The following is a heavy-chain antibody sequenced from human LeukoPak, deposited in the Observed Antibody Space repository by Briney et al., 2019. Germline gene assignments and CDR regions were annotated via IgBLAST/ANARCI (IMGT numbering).Heavy chain of an antibody. D-gene: IGHD6-19*01. J-gene: IGHJ4*02. CDR1: GFTFSSYG. V-gene: IGHV3-33*01. Sequence: PGGSLRLSCAASGFTFSSYGMQCVRQAPGKGREGGAGIWYDGSNKYYVDSVKGRFTISRDNAKNTLYLQMNSLRAEDTAVYYCARGGYSSGWHKEYYFDYWGQGTLVSVSS. CDR2: IWYDGSNK. CDR3: ARGGYSSGWHKEYYFDY.